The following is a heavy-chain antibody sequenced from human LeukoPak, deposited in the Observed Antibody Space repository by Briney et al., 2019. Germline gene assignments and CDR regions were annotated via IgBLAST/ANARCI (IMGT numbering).Heavy chain of an antibody. CDR1: GYTLTSYY. D-gene: IGHD2-15*01. V-gene: IGHV1-46*04. J-gene: IGHJ4*01. CDR2: INPTGGST. CDR3: ARGYCGGSSCYRYYFDY. Sequence: GAAVKVSCKASGYTLTSYYLHWVRQAPGQGLEWMGIINPTGGSTTYAQKLQGRVTLTSDTSTDTVYMELSSLRSEDTAVYYCARGYCGGSSCYRYYFDYWGQGTLVTSSS.